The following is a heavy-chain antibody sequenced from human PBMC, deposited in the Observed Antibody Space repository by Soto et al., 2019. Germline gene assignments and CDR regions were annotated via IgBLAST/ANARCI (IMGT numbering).Heavy chain of an antibody. J-gene: IGHJ6*02. V-gene: IGHV1-46*01. D-gene: IGHD5-12*01. CDR1: GDTFTTYY. Sequence: HVQLVQSGAAVKKPGASVKVSCKASGDTFTTYYMHWVRQAPGQGLEWMGIINPRGGTTSYAQKFQGRVTMTRDTSTSTVYMELSSLRSEDTAVYYCARESVDIVATTRVSGGMDVWGQGTTVTVSS. CDR3: ARESVDIVATTRVSGGMDV. CDR2: INPRGGTT.